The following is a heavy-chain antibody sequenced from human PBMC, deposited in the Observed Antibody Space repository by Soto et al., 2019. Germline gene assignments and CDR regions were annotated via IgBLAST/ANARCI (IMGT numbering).Heavy chain of an antibody. CDR1: GGSFSGYY. CDR2: INHSGST. D-gene: IGHD5-18*01. V-gene: IGHV4-34*01. Sequence: SETLSLTCAVYGGSFSGYYWSWIRQPPGKGLEWIGEINHSGSTNCNPSLKSRVTISVDTSKNQFSLKLSSVTAADTAVYYCARVFYSYGSGGFDYWGQGTLVTVSS. CDR3: ARVFYSYGSGGFDY. J-gene: IGHJ4*02.